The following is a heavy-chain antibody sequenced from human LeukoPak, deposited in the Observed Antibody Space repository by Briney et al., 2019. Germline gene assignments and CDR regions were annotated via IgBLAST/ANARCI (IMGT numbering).Heavy chain of an antibody. CDR3: ARQGIAVAGSTTVVTPGGGAFDI. J-gene: IGHJ3*02. D-gene: IGHD6-19*01. CDR2: IYYSGST. Sequence: SETLSLTCTVSGGSISSSSYYWGWIRQPPGKGLEWIGSIYYSGSTCYNPSLKSRVTISVDTSKNQFSLKLSSVTAADTAVYYCARQGIAVAGSTTVVTPGGGAFDIWGQGTMVTVSS. CDR1: GGSISSSSYY. V-gene: IGHV4-39*01.